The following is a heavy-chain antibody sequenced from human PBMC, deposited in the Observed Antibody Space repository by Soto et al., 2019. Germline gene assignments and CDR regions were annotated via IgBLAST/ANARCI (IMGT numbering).Heavy chain of an antibody. D-gene: IGHD3-22*01. CDR1: GFTFSSYW. CDR3: AKDHPVIEVVKVFEY. CDR2: IKQDGSGK. J-gene: IGHJ4*02. V-gene: IGHV3-7*03. Sequence: PGGSLRLSCAASGFTFSSYWMSWVRQAPGKGLEWVANIKQDGSGKYYVDSVKGRFTISRDNAKNSLYLQMNSLRAEDTAVYYCAKDHPVIEVVKVFEYWGRGALVTVSS.